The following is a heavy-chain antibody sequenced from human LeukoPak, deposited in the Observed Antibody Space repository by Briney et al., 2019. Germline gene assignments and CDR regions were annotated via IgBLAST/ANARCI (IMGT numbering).Heavy chain of an antibody. J-gene: IGHJ4*02. V-gene: IGHV3-21*06. D-gene: IGHD6-13*01. CDR3: ARVGGMAAAEGYYFDY. CDR1: GFTFSTYS. Sequence: GGSLRLSCAASGFTFSTYSMNWVRQSPGRGLEWVSSISSGSTYIFYADSVKGRFTISRDNAKNSVYLQMNSLRAEDTAVYYCARVGGMAAAEGYYFDYWGQGILVTVSS. CDR2: ISSGSTYI.